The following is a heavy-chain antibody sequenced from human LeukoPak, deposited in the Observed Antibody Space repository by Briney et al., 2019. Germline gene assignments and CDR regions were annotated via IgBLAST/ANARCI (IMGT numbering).Heavy chain of an antibody. J-gene: IGHJ4*02. Sequence: GGSLRLSCVASGFTLGTYWMTWVRQAPGMGLEWVANIKEDGSEKYYVDSVKGRFTISRDNAKNSLFPQMNSLRAEDTAVYYCARVPGYTSGRGTIDSWGQGTLVTVSS. CDR1: GFTLGTYW. D-gene: IGHD5-18*01. CDR3: ARVPGYTSGRGTIDS. V-gene: IGHV3-7*03. CDR2: IKEDGSEK.